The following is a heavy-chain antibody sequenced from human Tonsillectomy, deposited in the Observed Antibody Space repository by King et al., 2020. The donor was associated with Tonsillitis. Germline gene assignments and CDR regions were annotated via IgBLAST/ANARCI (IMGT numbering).Heavy chain of an antibody. CDR3: AWGGAFSGYAYMDV. Sequence: VQLVESGGGLVKPGGSLRLSCAASGFTFSSYSMNWVRQAPGKGLEWVSCISSSGRYIYYAASVKGRFTISRDSAKNSLYLQMTSLRAEDTAVYYWAWGGAFSGYAYMDVWGKGTTATVSS. J-gene: IGHJ6*03. CDR1: GFTFSSYS. CDR2: ISSSGRYI. D-gene: IGHD5-12*01. V-gene: IGHV3-21*01.